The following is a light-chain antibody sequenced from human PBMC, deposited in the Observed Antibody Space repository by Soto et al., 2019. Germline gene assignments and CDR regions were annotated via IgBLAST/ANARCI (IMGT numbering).Light chain of an antibody. V-gene: IGKV1-33*01. CDR3: QQYDNLPLT. Sequence: IQMTQSPSSLSASIGDRVTITCQASHDIRNSLNWCQQTPGKPPKLLISDASNLELGVPSKFSGTGFGTDFSFTIVNLQPEDIATYYCQQYDNLPLTFGGGTKVDIK. J-gene: IGKJ4*01. CDR1: HDIRNS. CDR2: DAS.